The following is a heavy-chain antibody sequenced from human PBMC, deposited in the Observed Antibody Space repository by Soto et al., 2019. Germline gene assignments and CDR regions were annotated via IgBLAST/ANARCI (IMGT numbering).Heavy chain of an antibody. CDR2: IFYSGTN. Sequence: SETLSLTCTVSGGSISSGGYYWSWIRQHPGKGLEWIGYIFYSGTNYYNPSLKNRVTITVDTSKNQFSLKLSSVTAAVSVVYFCARVEYNRVWFAFDHWGQGALVTVSS. V-gene: IGHV4-31*03. CDR3: ARVEYNRVWFAFDH. D-gene: IGHD6-19*01. CDR1: GGSISSGGYY. J-gene: IGHJ4*02.